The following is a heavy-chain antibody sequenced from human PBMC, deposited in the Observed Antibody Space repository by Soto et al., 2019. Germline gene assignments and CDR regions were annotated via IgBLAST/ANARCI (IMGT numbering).Heavy chain of an antibody. J-gene: IGHJ6*02. CDR3: ARGWGRGNQEVYYYYGMDV. CDR1: GDSVSSNSAA. V-gene: IGHV6-1*01. Sequence: PSQTLSLTCAISGDSVSSNSAAWNWIRQSPSRGLEWLGRTYYRSKWYNDYAVSVKSRITINPDTSKNQFSLQLNSVTPEDTAVYYCARGWGRGNQEVYYYYGMDVWGQETTVTVS. D-gene: IGHD3-10*01. CDR2: TYYRSKWYN.